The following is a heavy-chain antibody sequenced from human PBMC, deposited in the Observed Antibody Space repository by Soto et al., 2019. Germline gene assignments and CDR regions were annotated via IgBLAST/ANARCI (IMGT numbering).Heavy chain of an antibody. D-gene: IGHD3-3*01. CDR3: ARVTIFAGSPYYYGMDV. V-gene: IGHV3-33*01. Sequence: PGGSLRLSCAASGFIFSSYGMHWVRQTPGKGLEWVAVIWYDGSNEYYADSVKGRFTISRDNSKNTLYLQMNSLRAEDTAVYYCARVTIFAGSPYYYGMDVWGQGTTVTVSS. J-gene: IGHJ6*02. CDR2: IWYDGSNE. CDR1: GFIFSSYG.